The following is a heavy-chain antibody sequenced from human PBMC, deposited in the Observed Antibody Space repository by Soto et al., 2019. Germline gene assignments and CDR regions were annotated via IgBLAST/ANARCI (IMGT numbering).Heavy chain of an antibody. Sequence: GESLKISCRGSGYSFTSYWIGWVRQMPGRGLEWMGIIYPGDSDTRYSPSFEGQVTISADKSISTAYLQWSSLKASDTAMYYCAIRTEPHYYGMDVWGQGITVTLS. J-gene: IGHJ6*02. D-gene: IGHD1-26*01. V-gene: IGHV5-51*01. CDR1: GYSFTSYW. CDR2: IYPGDSDT. CDR3: AIRTEPHYYGMDV.